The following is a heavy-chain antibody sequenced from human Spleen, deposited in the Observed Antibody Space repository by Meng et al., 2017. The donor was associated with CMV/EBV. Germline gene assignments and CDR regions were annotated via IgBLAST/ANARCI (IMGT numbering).Heavy chain of an antibody. D-gene: IGHD3-16*02. CDR1: GVSLNGRNW. CDR2: IYHTGRT. Sequence: CCVSGVSLNGRNWWSWVRQAPGEGLEWIGEIYHTGRTNYNPSLESRLTMSVDKSKNEFSLTVTSLTAADTAVYFCARVGDWGSYLEFWGQGALVTVSS. V-gene: IGHV4-4*01. J-gene: IGHJ4*02. CDR3: ARVGDWGSYLEF.